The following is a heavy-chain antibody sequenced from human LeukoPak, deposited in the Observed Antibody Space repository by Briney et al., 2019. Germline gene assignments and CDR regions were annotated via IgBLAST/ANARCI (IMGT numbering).Heavy chain of an antibody. J-gene: IGHJ6*03. CDR3: ARSTPNDYYYYYMDV. V-gene: IGHV1-18*04. CDR1: GYTFTGYY. Sequence: ASVKVSCKASGYTFTGYYMHWVRQAPGQGLEWMGWISAYNGNTNYAQKFQGRVTMTTDTSTSTAYMELRSLRSDDTAVYYCARSTPNDYYYYYMDVWGKGTTVTISS. CDR2: ISAYNGNT.